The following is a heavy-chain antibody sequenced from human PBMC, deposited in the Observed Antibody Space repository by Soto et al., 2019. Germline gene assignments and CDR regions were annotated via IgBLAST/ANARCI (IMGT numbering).Heavy chain of an antibody. V-gene: IGHV4-34*01. D-gene: IGHD2-15*01. CDR1: GGSFSDTY. CDR3: ARGVRLFRGSFDP. Sequence: QVHLQQWGAGLLKPSETLSLTCAVYGGSFSDTYWNWFRQPPGKGLEWIGEINHNTNTIYNPSLTRRAPISADTSKNPFSLKWTSVTAADTAVYYCARGVRLFRGSFDPWGQGTLVTVSS. CDR2: INHNTNT. J-gene: IGHJ5*02.